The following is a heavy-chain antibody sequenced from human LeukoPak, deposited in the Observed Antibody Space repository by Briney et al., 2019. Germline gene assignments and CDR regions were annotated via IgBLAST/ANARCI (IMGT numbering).Heavy chain of an antibody. CDR2: ISSSSRYT. Sequence: GGSLRLSCAASGFTFSGYGMNWVRQAPGKGLEWVSYISSSSRYTDYADSVKGRFTISRDNAKNSVYLQMDSLRAEDTAVYYCARGHYGMDVWGQGTTVTVSS. CDR1: GFTFSGYG. CDR3: ARGHYGMDV. J-gene: IGHJ6*02. V-gene: IGHV3-21*05.